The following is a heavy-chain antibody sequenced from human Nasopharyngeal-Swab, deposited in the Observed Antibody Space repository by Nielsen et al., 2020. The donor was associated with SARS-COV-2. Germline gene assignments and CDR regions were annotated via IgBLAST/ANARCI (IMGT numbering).Heavy chain of an antibody. J-gene: IGHJ4*02. CDR2: ISAYNGRT. CDR3: ARDPCGPDY. D-gene: IGHD6-25*01. CDR1: GYTFTSYG. Sequence: ASVKVSCKASGYTFTSYGISWVRQAPGQGLEWMGWISAYNGRTYYAQKFQGRVTMTTDTSTSTAYMDLRSLRSDDTAVYYCARDPCGPDYWGQGTLVTVSS. V-gene: IGHV1-18*01.